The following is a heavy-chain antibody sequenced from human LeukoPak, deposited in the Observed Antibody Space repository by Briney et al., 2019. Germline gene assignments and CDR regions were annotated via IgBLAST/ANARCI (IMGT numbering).Heavy chain of an antibody. CDR1: GFTFSSYG. CDR2: VNSDGSGT. Sequence: GGSLRLSCAASGFTFSSYGMSWVRQAPGKGLVWVSHVNSDGSGTDYADSVKGRFTISRDNAKNTLYLQMNSLRAEDTAVYYCARDYMGYMDVWGKGTTVTVSS. CDR3: ARDYMGYMDV. D-gene: IGHD2-2*02. J-gene: IGHJ6*03. V-gene: IGHV3-74*01.